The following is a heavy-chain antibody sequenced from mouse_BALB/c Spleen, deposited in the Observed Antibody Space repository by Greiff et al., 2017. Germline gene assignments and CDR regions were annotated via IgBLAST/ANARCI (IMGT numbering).Heavy chain of an antibody. J-gene: IGHJ2*01. V-gene: IGHV14-3*02. CDR3: ARSGYYGSSQGY. Sequence: VQLQQSGAELVKPGASVKLSCTASGFNIKDTYMHWVKQRPEQGLEWIGRIDPANGNTKYDPKFQGKATITAGTSSNTAYLQLSSLTSEDTAVYYCARSGYYGSSQGYWGQGTTLTGSS. CDR2: IDPANGNT. D-gene: IGHD1-1*01. CDR1: GFNIKDTY.